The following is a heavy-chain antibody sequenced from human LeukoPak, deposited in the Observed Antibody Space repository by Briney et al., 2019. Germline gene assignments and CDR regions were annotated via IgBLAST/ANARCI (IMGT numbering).Heavy chain of an antibody. V-gene: IGHV1-8*01. CDR1: GYTFTNYD. Sequence: ASVKVSCKTSGYTFTNYDINWVRQATGQGLEWMGWMNPNSGNTGYAQKFQGRVTMTRGTSISTAYMELSRLRSDDTAVYYCARDREDDFWSGSHFDYWGQGTLVTVSS. CDR3: ARDREDDFWSGSHFDY. D-gene: IGHD3-3*01. J-gene: IGHJ4*02. CDR2: MNPNSGNT.